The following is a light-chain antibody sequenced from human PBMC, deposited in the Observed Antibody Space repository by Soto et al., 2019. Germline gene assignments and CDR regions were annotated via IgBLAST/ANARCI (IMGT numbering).Light chain of an antibody. J-gene: IGLJ3*02. Sequence: QSVLTQPPSAYGTPGQRVTISCSGSSSNIGSNTVNWYQQLPGTAPKLLIYSNNQRPSGVPDRFSGSKSGTSASLAISGLQSGDEADYYCAAWDDSLNGPVFGGGTQLTVL. CDR3: AAWDDSLNGPV. V-gene: IGLV1-44*01. CDR2: SNN. CDR1: SSNIGSNT.